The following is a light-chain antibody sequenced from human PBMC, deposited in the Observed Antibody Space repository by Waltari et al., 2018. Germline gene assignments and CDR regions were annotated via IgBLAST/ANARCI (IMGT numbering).Light chain of an antibody. J-gene: IGLJ3*02. CDR2: KDS. V-gene: IGLV3-25*03. Sequence: SYELTQPPSVSVSPGQTARITCSGDALPKQYAHWYQQKPGQVPGWVIYKDSERPSGIPERFSGSRSGTTVTLTISGVQAEDEADYYCQSGDSSGVGVFGGGTKLTVL. CDR1: ALPKQY. CDR3: QSGDSSGVGV.